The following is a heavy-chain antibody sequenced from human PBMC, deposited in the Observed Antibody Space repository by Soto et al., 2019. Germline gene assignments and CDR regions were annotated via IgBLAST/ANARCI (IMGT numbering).Heavy chain of an antibody. CDR2: IFPTGNT. V-gene: IGHV4-4*07. CDR1: SGSLSNYY. D-gene: IGHD1-26*01. J-gene: IGHJ4*02. Sequence: SETLSLTCTVSSGSLSNYYWSWIRQPAGKGLEWIGRIFPTGNTDYNPSLRSRVTMSVDTSKNQFSLKLNSVTAADTAVYYCARGSLGPDYWGPGTLVTVSS. CDR3: ARGSLGPDY.